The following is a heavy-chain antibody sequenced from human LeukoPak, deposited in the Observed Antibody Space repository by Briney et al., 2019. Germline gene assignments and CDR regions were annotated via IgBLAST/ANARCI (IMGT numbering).Heavy chain of an antibody. CDR2: INPNSGAT. Sequence: VASVKVSCKASRYTSTGYYMHWVRQAPGQGLEWMGWINPNSGATNYAEKFQGRATMTRDTSISTAYMELSGLRSDDTAVYYCARVRGYSVYDYSDYWPQGTMVSVCS. V-gene: IGHV1-2*02. CDR3: ARVRGYSVYDYSDY. CDR1: RYTSTGYY. J-gene: IGHJ4*02. D-gene: IGHD5/OR15-5a*01.